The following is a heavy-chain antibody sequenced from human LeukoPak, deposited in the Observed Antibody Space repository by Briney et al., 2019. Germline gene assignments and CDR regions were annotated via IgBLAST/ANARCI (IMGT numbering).Heavy chain of an antibody. Sequence: SETLSPTCAVYGGSFSGYYWSWIRQPPGKGLEWIGEINHSGSTNYNPSLKSRVTISVDTSKNQFSLKLSSVTAADTAVYYCARRPIFYYDSSGLSPFDYWGQGTLVTVSS. CDR2: INHSGST. J-gene: IGHJ4*02. D-gene: IGHD3-22*01. CDR3: ARRPIFYYDSSGLSPFDY. V-gene: IGHV4-34*01. CDR1: GGSFSGYY.